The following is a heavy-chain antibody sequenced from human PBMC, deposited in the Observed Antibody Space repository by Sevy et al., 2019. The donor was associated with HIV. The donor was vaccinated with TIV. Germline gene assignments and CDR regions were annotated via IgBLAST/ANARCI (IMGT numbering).Heavy chain of an antibody. J-gene: IGHJ4*01. V-gene: IGHV3-7*01. CDR1: GFSFSIYW. CDR2: MKQHGSEE. CDR3: VREGLGGYSYSLDY. D-gene: IGHD5-18*01. Sequence: GGSLRLSCAASGFSFSIYWMSWVRQAPGKGLEWVATMKQHGSEEDYVDSVKGRFTISRDNAKNSLFLQMNSLSAEDTAVYYCVREGLGGYSYSLDYWGHGTLVTVSS.